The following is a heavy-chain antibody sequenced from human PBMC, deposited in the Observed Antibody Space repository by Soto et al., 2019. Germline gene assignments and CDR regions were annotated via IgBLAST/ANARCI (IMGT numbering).Heavy chain of an antibody. CDR1: GFTFGNAW. V-gene: IGHV3-15*07. Sequence: EVHLVESGGGLVKPGGSLRLSCAASGFTFGNAWMNWFRQAPGKGLEWVGRIKSKIHGGTTDYAAPVRGRFTISRDDSKNTLFLQMNSLKTGDAAVYYCTTVHFDVLTGAFDYWGQGTLVTVSS. J-gene: IGHJ4*02. D-gene: IGHD3-9*01. CDR2: IKSKIHGGTT. CDR3: TTVHFDVLTGAFDY.